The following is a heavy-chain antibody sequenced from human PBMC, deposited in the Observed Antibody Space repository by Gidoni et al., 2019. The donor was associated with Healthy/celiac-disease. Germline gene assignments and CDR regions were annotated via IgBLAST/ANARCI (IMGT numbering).Heavy chain of an antibody. Sequence: QVQLQQWGAGLLKPSETLSLTCAVYGGSFSGYYWSWIRQPPGKGLEWIGEINHSGSTNYNPSLKSRVTISVDTSKNQFSLKLSSVTAADTAVYYCARGGIAPRSPFDYWGQGTLVTVSS. D-gene: IGHD6-13*01. CDR2: INHSGST. CDR1: GGSFSGYY. CDR3: ARGGIAPRSPFDY. V-gene: IGHV4-34*01. J-gene: IGHJ4*02.